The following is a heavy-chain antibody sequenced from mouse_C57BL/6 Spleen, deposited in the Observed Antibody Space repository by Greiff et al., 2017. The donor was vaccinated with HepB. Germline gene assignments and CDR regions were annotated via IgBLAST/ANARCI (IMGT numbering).Heavy chain of an antibody. CDR3: AREPITTVVAGFDY. V-gene: IGHV3-6*01. Sequence: VQLQQSGPGLVKPSQSLSLTCSVTGYSITSGYYWNWIRQFPGNKLEWMGYISYDGSNNYNPSLKNRISITRDTSKNQFFLKLNSVTTEDTATYYCAREPITTVVAGFDYWGQGTTLTVSS. CDR1: GYSITSGYY. D-gene: IGHD1-1*01. CDR2: ISYDGSN. J-gene: IGHJ2*01.